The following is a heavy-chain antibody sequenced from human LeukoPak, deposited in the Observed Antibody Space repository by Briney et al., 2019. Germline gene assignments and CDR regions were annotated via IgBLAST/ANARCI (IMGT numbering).Heavy chain of an antibody. CDR3: ARQIIYYYMDV. J-gene: IGHJ6*03. D-gene: IGHD3-10*01. V-gene: IGHV4-39*01. Sequence: SETLSLTCTVSGGSLSRSAYNWGWIRQPPGKGLEWIGSIYYNGSTYYSPSLKSRVTISVDTSKNQFSLKLSSVTAADTAIYHCARQIIYYYMDVLGKGTTVTVSS. CDR1: GGSLSRSAYN. CDR2: IYYNGST.